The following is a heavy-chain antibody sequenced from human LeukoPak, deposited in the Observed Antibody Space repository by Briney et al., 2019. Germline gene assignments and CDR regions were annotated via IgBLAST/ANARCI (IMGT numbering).Heavy chain of an antibody. V-gene: IGHV3-23*01. CDR3: AKTQRDCSSTSCSRYFGMDV. CDR1: GFTFSSYA. Sequence: GGSLRLSCAASGFTFSSYALTWVRQAPGKGLEWVSAISGSTDSTLFADSVKGRFTISRDNSKNTLYLQMNSLRAEDTAVYYCAKTQRDCSSTSCSRYFGMDVWGQGTTVTVSS. D-gene: IGHD2-2*01. J-gene: IGHJ6*02. CDR2: ISGSTDST.